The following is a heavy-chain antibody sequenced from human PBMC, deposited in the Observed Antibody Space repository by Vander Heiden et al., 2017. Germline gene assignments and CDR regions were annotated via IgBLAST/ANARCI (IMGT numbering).Heavy chain of an antibody. CDR1: GLDVSDNY. CDR3: ARGFGRSWSLDS. CDR2: VYRDGKT. V-gene: IGHV3-53*01. Sequence: EVQLVESGGGLMQPGESLRLSCAASGLDVSDNYMSWVRQAPGKGLEWVSVVYRDGKTYYGDSVKGRFTISRDRSTNTLSLHMNSLRVEDTAVYYCARGFGRSWSLDSWGPGTLVTVSS. J-gene: IGHJ4*02. D-gene: IGHD6-13*01.